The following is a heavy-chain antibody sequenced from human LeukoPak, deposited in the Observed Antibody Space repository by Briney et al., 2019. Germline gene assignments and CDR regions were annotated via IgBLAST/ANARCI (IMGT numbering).Heavy chain of an antibody. Sequence: HPGRSLRLSCAASGFTFSSYGMHWVRQAPGKGLEWVAVISYDGSNKYYADSVKGRFTISRDNSKNTLYLQMNSLRAEDTAVYYCAKDVKEWLVGGDYWGQGTLVTVSS. J-gene: IGHJ4*02. CDR1: GFTFSSYG. V-gene: IGHV3-30*18. CDR3: AKDVKEWLVGGDY. CDR2: ISYDGSNK. D-gene: IGHD6-19*01.